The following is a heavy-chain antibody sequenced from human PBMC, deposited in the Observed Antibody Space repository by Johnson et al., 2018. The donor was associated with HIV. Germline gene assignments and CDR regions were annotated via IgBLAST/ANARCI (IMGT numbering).Heavy chain of an antibody. CDR1: GFTFSSYG. CDR2: ISTNGGST. J-gene: IGHJ3*02. V-gene: IGHV3-64*01. D-gene: IGHD1-26*01. CDR3: ARGKWELLGNDAFDI. Sequence: VQLVESGGGLVQPGGSLRLSCAASGFTFSSYGMHWVRQAPGKGLEYVSGISTNGGSTYYANSVKGRFTISRDNSKNTLYLQMGSLRAEDTALYYCARGKWELLGNDAFDIWGLGTMVTVSS.